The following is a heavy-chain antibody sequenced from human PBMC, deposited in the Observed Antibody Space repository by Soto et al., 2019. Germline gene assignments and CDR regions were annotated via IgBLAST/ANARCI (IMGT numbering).Heavy chain of an antibody. Sequence: QVQLVQSGAEVKKPGSSVKVSCKASGGTFSSYAISWVRQAPGQGLEWMGGIIPIFGTANYAQKFQGRVTITADESTSTAYMELSSLRSEDTAVYYCARDAERGYSYGYYYGMDVWGHVTTVTVSS. CDR2: IIPIFGTA. CDR1: GGTFSSYA. J-gene: IGHJ6*02. V-gene: IGHV1-69*01. CDR3: ARDAERGYSYGYYYGMDV. D-gene: IGHD5-18*01.